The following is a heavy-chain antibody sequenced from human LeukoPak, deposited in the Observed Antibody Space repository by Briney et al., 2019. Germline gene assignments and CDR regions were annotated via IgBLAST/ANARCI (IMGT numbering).Heavy chain of an antibody. V-gene: IGHV3-33*03. CDR1: GFTFSSHG. CDR2: IWYDGSDK. Sequence: PGRSLRLSCAASGFTFSSHGMHWVRQAPGKGLEWVAVIWYDGSDKYYADSVKGRFTISRDNSRNTMDLQMNSLRVEDTAVYHCTRYDSSRFDPWGQGTLVIVSS. J-gene: IGHJ5*02. D-gene: IGHD3-3*01. CDR3: TRYDSSRFDP.